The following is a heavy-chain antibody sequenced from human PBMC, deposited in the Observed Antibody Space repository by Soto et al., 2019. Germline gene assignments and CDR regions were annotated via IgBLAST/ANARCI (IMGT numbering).Heavy chain of an antibody. Sequence: ETLSLTGALYGGCLSGYYWSWIGQPPGKGLEWIGEINHSGSTNYNPSLKSRVTISVDTSKNQFSLKLSSVNAAETAVYYCARLGVIYWSGYYYYYYGMDVWGQGTTVTVSS. V-gene: IGHV4-34*01. D-gene: IGHD3-10*01. CDR1: GGCLSGYY. CDR3: ARLGVIYWSGYYYYYYGMDV. J-gene: IGHJ6*01. CDR2: INHSGST.